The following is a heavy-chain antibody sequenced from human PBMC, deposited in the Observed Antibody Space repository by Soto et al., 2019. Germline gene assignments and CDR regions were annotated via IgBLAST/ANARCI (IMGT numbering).Heavy chain of an antibody. V-gene: IGHV3-23*01. J-gene: IGHJ1*01. Sequence: GGSLRLSCAASGFTYSTYTMSWVRQAPGKGLEWVSAISGSGGSTYYADSVKGRFTISRDNSKNTLYLQMNSLRAEDTAVYYCANDDIVVVHGEYFQHWGQGTLVTVSS. D-gene: IGHD2-15*01. CDR1: GFTYSTYT. CDR2: ISGSGGST. CDR3: ANDDIVVVHGEYFQH.